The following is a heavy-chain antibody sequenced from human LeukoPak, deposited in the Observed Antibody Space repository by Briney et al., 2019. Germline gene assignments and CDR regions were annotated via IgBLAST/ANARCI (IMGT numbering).Heavy chain of an antibody. CDR2: INPNSGGT. D-gene: IGHD1-26*01. J-gene: IGHJ4*02. CDR3: AREPSSGEEPFDY. CDR1: GYTFTGYY. Sequence: PGASVKVSCXASGYTFTGYYMHWVRQAPGQGLEWMGWINPNSGGTSYAQKFQGRVTMTRDTSISTAYMELSRLRSDDTAVYYCAREPSSGEEPFDYWGQGTLVTVSS. V-gene: IGHV1-2*02.